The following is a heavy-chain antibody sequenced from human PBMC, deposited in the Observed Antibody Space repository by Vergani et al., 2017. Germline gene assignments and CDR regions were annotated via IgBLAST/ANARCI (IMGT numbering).Heavy chain of an antibody. J-gene: IGHJ4*02. D-gene: IGHD5-18*01. Sequence: QVQLVESGGGVVQPGRSLRLSCAASGFTFSSYGMHWVRQAPGKGLEWVAVIWYDGSNKYYADSVKGRFTISRDNSKNTLYLQMNSLRAEDTAVYYCAKESYGSSFDYWGQGTLVTVSS. CDR1: GFTFSSYG. CDR3: AKESYGSSFDY. CDR2: IWYDGSNK. V-gene: IGHV3-33*06.